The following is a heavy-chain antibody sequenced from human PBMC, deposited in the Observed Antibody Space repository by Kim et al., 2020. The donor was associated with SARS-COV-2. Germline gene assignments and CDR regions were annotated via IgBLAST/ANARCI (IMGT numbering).Heavy chain of an antibody. CDR3: AREGRKVVVVPAAYYYYGMDV. V-gene: IGHV1-46*01. CDR1: GYTFTSYY. CDR2: INPSGGST. J-gene: IGHJ6*02. Sequence: ASVKVSCKASGYTFTSYYMHWVRQAPGQGLEWMGIINPSGGSTSYAQKFQGRVTMTRDTSTSTVYMELSSLRSEDTAVYYCAREGRKVVVVPAAYYYYGMDVWGQGTTVTVSS. D-gene: IGHD2-2*01.